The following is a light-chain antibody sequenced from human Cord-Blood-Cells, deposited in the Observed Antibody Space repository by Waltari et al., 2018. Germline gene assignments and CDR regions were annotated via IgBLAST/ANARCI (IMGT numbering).Light chain of an antibody. Sequence: QSVLTQPPSVSGAPGQRVTISCTGSSSNTGAGHDVHWYQQLPRTAPNTYLNVNSKRPAGAPHRLSDSTSGTSASLPITGLQAEDEADYYRQSYDSSLSGYWVFGGGTKLTVL. CDR3: QSYDSSLSGYWV. CDR1: SSNTGAGHD. CDR2: VNS. J-gene: IGLJ3*02. V-gene: IGLV1-40*01.